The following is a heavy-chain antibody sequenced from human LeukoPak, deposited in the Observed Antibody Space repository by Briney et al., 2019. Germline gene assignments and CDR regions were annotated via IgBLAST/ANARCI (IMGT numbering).Heavy chain of an antibody. V-gene: IGHV3-11*04. CDR3: AAAPQTYRYLGY. CDR2: ISSRGRTI. CDR1: GFTFSDYF. J-gene: IGHJ4*02. Sequence: GGSLRLSCAASGFTFSDYFMSWIRQAPGKGLEWVSYISSRGRTIYYADSVKGRFTISRDNAKNSLYLQMNSLRAEDTAVYYCAAAPQTYRYLGYWGQGTLVTVSS. D-gene: IGHD3-16*02.